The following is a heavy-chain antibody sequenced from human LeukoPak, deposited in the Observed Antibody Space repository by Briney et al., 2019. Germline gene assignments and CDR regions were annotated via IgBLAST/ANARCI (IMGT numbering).Heavy chain of an antibody. CDR1: GGSFSGFY. D-gene: IGHD6-13*01. CDR2: INHSGGT. Sequence: PSETLSLTCAVYGGSFSGFYWSWIRQPPGKGLEWIGDINHSGGTNYIPSLKSRVTISVDTSKKQFSLKLTSVTAADTAVYYCARHRRIPVAGIRGYDYWGQGILVTVSS. V-gene: IGHV4-34*01. J-gene: IGHJ4*02. CDR3: ARHRRIPVAGIRGYDY.